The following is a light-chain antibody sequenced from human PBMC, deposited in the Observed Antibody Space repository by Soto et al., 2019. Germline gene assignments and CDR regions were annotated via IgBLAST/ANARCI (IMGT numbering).Light chain of an antibody. V-gene: IGLV4-60*03. CDR3: ETWDSNVWV. Sequence: QPVLTQSSSASASLGSSVKLTCTLSSGHGNYMIAWHQQQPGRAPRYLMKLESSGSYNKGSGVPDRFLGSSSGADRYLTISNLQSEDEADYYCETWDSNVWVFGGGTKVTVL. CDR1: SGHGNYM. J-gene: IGLJ3*02. CDR2: LESSGSY.